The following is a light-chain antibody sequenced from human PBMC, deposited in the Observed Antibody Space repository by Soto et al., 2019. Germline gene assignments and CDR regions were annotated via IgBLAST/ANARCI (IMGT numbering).Light chain of an antibody. CDR3: QQYGSSPPT. CDR1: QTVSNNY. V-gene: IGKV3-20*01. J-gene: IGKJ1*01. CDR2: AAS. Sequence: EIVLTQSPGTLSVSPGERATLSCRASQTVSNNYLAWYQQRPGQAPGLLISAASNRATGVPDRFSGSGSGTDFNLTISRLEPEDFAVFFCQQYGSSPPTFGQGTRVEIK.